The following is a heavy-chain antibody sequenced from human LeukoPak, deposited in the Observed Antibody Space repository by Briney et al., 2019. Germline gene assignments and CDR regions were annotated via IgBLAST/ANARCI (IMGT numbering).Heavy chain of an antibody. V-gene: IGHV4-39*07. D-gene: IGHD4-11*01. Sequence: SETLSLTCTVSGCSISSSSYYWGWLRQPPGKGLEWIGSIDYSGSTYYNPSLKSRVTISVDTSKNQFSLKLSSVTAADTAVYYCARQMTTGTDPSENWFDPWGQGTLVTVSS. CDR3: ARQMTTGTDPSENWFDP. CDR2: IDYSGST. CDR1: GCSISSSSYY. J-gene: IGHJ5*02.